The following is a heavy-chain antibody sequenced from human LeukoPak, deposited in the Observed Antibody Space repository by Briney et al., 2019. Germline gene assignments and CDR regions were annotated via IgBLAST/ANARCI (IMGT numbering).Heavy chain of an antibody. J-gene: IGHJ4*02. D-gene: IGHD3-16*01. CDR2: INPNSGDT. V-gene: IGHV1-2*02. CDR1: GYTFTGYY. CDR3: ATQRGSYLWGTDFDY. Sequence: GASVKVSCKASGYTFTGYYMHWVRQAPGQGLEWMGWINPNSGDTKYSQKFQGRVTMTRDTSIRTACMELTRLRSDDTAVYYCATQRGSYLWGTDFDYWGQGTLVTVSS.